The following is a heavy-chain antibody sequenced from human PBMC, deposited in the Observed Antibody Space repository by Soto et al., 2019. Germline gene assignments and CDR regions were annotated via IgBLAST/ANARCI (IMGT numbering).Heavy chain of an antibody. D-gene: IGHD5-18*01. Sequence: QVQLVESGGGVVQPGTSLRLSCAASGFTFSSYAMHWVRQAPGKGLEWVAVVPYAGSTNYYGDSVKGRFTISRDNSKNTLYLQMNSLRAEDTAVYSCARDRGYSYGFDYWGQGTLVTVSS. CDR1: GFTFSSYA. CDR3: ARDRGYSYGFDY. CDR2: VPYAGSTN. V-gene: IGHV3-30-3*01. J-gene: IGHJ4*02.